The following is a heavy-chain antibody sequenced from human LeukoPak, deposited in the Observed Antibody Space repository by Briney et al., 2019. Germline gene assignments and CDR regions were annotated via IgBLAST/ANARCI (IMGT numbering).Heavy chain of an antibody. CDR1: GFAFSGSA. V-gene: IGHV3-73*01. D-gene: IGHD3-3*01. CDR3: TGRSGYYSYYYGMDV. J-gene: IGHJ6*02. CDR2: IRSKANSYAT. Sequence: GGSLRLSCAASGFAFSGSAMHWVRQASGKGLEWVGRIRSKANSYATAYAASVKGRFTIPRDDSKNTAYLQMNSLKTEDTAVYYCTGRSGYYSYYYGMDVWGQGTTVTVSS.